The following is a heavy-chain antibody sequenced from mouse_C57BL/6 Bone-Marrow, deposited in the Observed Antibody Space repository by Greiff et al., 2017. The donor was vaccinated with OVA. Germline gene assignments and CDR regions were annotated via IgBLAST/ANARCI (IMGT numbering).Heavy chain of an antibody. CDR2: IDPSDSYT. CDR1: GYTFTSYW. J-gene: IGHJ4*01. D-gene: IGHD1-1*01. Sequence: QVQLQQPGAELVKPGASVKLSCKASGYTFTSYWMQWVKQRPGQGLEWIGEIDPSDSYTNYNQKFKGKATLTVDTSSSTAYMQLSSLTSEDSAVYYYAREGGVAPYAMDYWGQGTAVTVSS. V-gene: IGHV1-50*01. CDR3: AREGGVAPYAMDY.